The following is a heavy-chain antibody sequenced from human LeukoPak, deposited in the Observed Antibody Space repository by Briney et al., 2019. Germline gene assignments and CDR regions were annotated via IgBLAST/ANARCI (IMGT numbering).Heavy chain of an antibody. CDR3: ARLTIRDNFDY. CDR2: IYPGDSDT. Sequence: GESLKISCKGSGYSFTSYWIGWVRQMPGKGLEWMGIIYPGDSDTRYSPSFQGQVTISVDKSISTAYLQYSSLKASDTATFYCARLTIRDNFDYWGQGTLVTVSS. V-gene: IGHV5-51*01. D-gene: IGHD5-24*01. J-gene: IGHJ4*02. CDR1: GYSFTSYW.